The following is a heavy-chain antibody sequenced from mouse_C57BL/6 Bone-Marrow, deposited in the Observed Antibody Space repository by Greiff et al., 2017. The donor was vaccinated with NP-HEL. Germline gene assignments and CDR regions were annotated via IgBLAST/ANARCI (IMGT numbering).Heavy chain of an antibody. CDR2: IYPGSGNT. J-gene: IGHJ3*01. V-gene: IGHV1-76*01. CDR3: AISSLAWFAY. CDR1: GYTFTDYY. D-gene: IGHD1-1*01. Sequence: QVQLKQSGAELVRPGASVKLSCKASGYTFTDYYINWVKQRPGQGLEWIARIYPGSGNTYNNEKFKGTATLTAEKSSSTSYMQLSSLTSEDSAVYFCAISSLAWFAYWGQGTLVTVSA.